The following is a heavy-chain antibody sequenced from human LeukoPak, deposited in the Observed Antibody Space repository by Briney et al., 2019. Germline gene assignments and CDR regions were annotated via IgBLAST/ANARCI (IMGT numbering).Heavy chain of an antibody. CDR3: VRGRGFTSFDY. CDR1: GFTFDDYA. V-gene: IGHV3-43*01. J-gene: IGHJ4*02. CDR2: ISWDGDTT. Sequence: PGGSLRLSCEASGFTFDDYAMHWVRQAPGKGLEWVSLISWDGDTTYYGDSVSGRFTISRDNSKNSLYLQMNSLRTDDTALYYCVRGRGFTSFDYWGQGTLVTVSS. D-gene: IGHD3-10*01.